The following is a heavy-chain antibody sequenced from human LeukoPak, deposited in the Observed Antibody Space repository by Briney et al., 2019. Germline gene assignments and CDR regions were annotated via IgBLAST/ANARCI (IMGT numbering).Heavy chain of an antibody. CDR1: GYTFTSYG. CDR3: AGYSSSWGNWFDP. Sequence: ASVKVSCKASGYTFTSYGISWVRQAPGQGLEWMGWISAYNGNTNYAQKLQGRVTMTTDTSTSIAYMKLRSLRSDDTAVYYCAGYSSSWGNWFDPWGQGTLVTVSS. CDR2: ISAYNGNT. D-gene: IGHD6-13*01. V-gene: IGHV1-18*01. J-gene: IGHJ5*02.